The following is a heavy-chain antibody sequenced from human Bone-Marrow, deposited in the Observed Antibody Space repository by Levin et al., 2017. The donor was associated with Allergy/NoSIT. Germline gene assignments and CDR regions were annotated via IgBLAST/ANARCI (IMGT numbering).Heavy chain of an antibody. D-gene: IGHD3-3*01. V-gene: IGHV5-51*01. CDR2: IYPGDSDT. CDR1: GYSFTSYW. CDR3: ARHQGPDDFWSGTKYYYYGMDV. J-gene: IGHJ6*02. Sequence: GESLKISCKGSGYSFTSYWIGWVRQMPGKGLEWMGIIYPGDSDTRYSPSFQGQVTISADKSISTAYLQWSSLKASDTAMYYCARHQGPDDFWSGTKYYYYGMDVWGQGTTVTVSS.